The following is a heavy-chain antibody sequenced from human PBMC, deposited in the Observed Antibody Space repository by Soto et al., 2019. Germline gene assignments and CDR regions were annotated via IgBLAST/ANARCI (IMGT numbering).Heavy chain of an antibody. CDR1: GGSISSYY. J-gene: IGHJ4*02. Sequence: SETLSLTCTVSGGSISSYYWSWIRQPPGKGLEWIGYIYYSGSTNYNPSIKSRDTISEDTSKNQISKKQRSVTAADTAVYYCARRYGSAIDYWGQGTLVTVS. CDR3: ARRYGSAIDY. D-gene: IGHD1-26*01. V-gene: IGHV4-59*08. CDR2: IYYSGST.